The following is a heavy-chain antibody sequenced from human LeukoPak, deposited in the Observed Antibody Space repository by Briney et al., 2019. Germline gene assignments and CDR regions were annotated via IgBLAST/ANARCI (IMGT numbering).Heavy chain of an antibody. CDR3: ARTYGDFRFDP. D-gene: IGHD4-17*01. CDR2: INHSGST. CDR1: SGSLRENY. J-gene: IGHJ5*02. Sequence: SETLSLTCNVSSGSLRENYWSWIRQSPGKGLEWIAEINHSGSTNYNPSLKSRVTISADTSKNQFSLRLSSVTAADTAVYYCARTYGDFRFDPWGQGTLVTVSS. V-gene: IGHV4-34*01.